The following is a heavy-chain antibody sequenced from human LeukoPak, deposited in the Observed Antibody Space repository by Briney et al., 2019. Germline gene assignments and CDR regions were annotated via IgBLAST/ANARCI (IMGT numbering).Heavy chain of an antibody. J-gene: IGHJ3*02. V-gene: IGHV4-39*01. CDR3: ARNVSRGEPGGAFDI. CDR1: GGAISGRRDY. D-gene: IGHD3-16*01. CDR2: IYYSGST. Sequence: SETLSLTCTVSGGAISGRRDYWGWIRQPPGKGLEWIASIYYSGSTHYNPSLKRRVTISVDTSRNQFSLELRTATAADSAIYYCARNVSRGEPGGAFDIWGQGTMVTVSS.